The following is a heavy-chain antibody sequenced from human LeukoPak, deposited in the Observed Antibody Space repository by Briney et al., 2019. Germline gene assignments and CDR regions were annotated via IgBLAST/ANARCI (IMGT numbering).Heavy chain of an antibody. J-gene: IGHJ4*02. D-gene: IGHD1-14*01. CDR2: INPNSGGT. V-gene: IGHV1-2*02. Sequence: ASVKVSFKASGYTFTDYYIHWVRQAPGQGLERMGWINPNSGGTNYTQKFQGRVTMTRDTSISTAYMELSRLTSDDTAVYYCARVLARYGNLDYWGQGILVTVSS. CDR3: ARVLARYGNLDY. CDR1: GYTFTDYY.